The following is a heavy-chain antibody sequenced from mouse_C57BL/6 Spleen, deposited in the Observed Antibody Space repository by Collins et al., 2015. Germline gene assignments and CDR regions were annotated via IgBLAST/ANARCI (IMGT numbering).Heavy chain of an antibody. V-gene: IGHV1-53*01. J-gene: IGHJ2*01. CDR1: GYTFTSYW. D-gene: IGHD2-4*01. CDR3: ARSVYYDPFDY. Sequence: QVQLQQPGTELLKPGASVKLSCKASGYTFTSYWMHWVKQRPGQGLEWIGNINPTNGGTNYNEKFKSKSTLTVDKSSSTAYMQLSSLTSEDSAVYYCARSVYYDPFDYWGQGTTLTVSS. CDR2: INPTNGGT.